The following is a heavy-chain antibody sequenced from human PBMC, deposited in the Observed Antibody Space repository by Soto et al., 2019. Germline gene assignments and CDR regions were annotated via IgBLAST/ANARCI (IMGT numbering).Heavy chain of an antibody. Sequence: GGSLRLSCAASGFTFSSYWMHWVRQAPGKGLVWVSRINSDGSSTSYADSVKGRFTISRDNAKNTLYLQMNSLRAEDTAVYYCARDGLGVATIVYYYYYGMDVWGQGTTVTVSS. D-gene: IGHD5-12*01. CDR3: ARDGLGVATIVYYYYYGMDV. CDR1: GFTFSSYW. CDR2: INSDGSST. J-gene: IGHJ6*02. V-gene: IGHV3-74*01.